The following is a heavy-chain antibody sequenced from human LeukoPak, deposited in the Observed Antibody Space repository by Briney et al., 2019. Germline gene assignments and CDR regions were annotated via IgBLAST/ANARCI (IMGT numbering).Heavy chain of an antibody. CDR1: GFTSTDYY. CDR3: ARIVVVIRD. J-gene: IGHJ4*02. Sequence: GGSLRLSCAASGFTSTDYYMSWIRLAPGKGLEWVSAISGSGGSTYYADSVKGRFTISRDNSKNTLYLQMNSLRAEDTAVYYCARIVVVIRDWGQGTLVTVSS. V-gene: IGHV3-23*01. CDR2: ISGSGGST. D-gene: IGHD3-22*01.